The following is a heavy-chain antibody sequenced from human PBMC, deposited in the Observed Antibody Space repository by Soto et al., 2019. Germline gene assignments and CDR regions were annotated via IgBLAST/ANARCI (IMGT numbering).Heavy chain of an antibody. Sequence: GGSMRLSCAASGFTFCSYGMHWVRQAPGKGLEWVAVISYDGSNKYYADSVKGRFTISRDNSKNTLYLQMNSLRAEDTAVYYCAKDRRESQYDYVWGSYSALDAFDIWGQGTMVTVSS. CDR2: ISYDGSNK. CDR1: GFTFCSYG. CDR3: AKDRRESQYDYVWGSYSALDAFDI. J-gene: IGHJ3*02. V-gene: IGHV3-30*18. D-gene: IGHD3-16*01.